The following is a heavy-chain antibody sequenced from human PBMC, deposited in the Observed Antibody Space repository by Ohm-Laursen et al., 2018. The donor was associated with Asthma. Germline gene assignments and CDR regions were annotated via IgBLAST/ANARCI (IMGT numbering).Heavy chain of an antibody. Sequence: SVKVSCKASGGTFSTYPISWVRQAPGQGLEWMAGIIPTFGTPNYAQNFQGRVTITADESTTTSYMELSSLRSEDTAVYYCAREWGAAVAGNYYYYGMDVWGQGTTVTVSS. V-gene: IGHV1-69*13. CDR2: IIPTFGTP. CDR1: GGTFSTYP. CDR3: AREWGAAVAGNYYYYGMDV. J-gene: IGHJ6*02. D-gene: IGHD6-19*01.